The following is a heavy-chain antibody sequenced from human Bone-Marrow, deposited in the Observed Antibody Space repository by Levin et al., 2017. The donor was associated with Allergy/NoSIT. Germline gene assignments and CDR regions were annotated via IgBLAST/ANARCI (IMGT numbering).Heavy chain of an antibody. D-gene: IGHD6-19*01. CDR1: GFTLSSYA. CDR3: ARSTEQWLVFGS. CDR2: ISYDGKNK. V-gene: IGHV3-30*04. J-gene: IGHJ5*01. Sequence: GGSLRLSCEASGFTLSSYAMHWVRQAPGKGLEWVAVISYDGKNKYYPDSVRGRFTISRDNSKNTLYLEMNSLGAEDTAVYYCARSTEQWLVFGSWGQGTLVTVSS.